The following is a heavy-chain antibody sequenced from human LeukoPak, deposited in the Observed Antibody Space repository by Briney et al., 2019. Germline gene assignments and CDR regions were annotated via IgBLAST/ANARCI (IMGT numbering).Heavy chain of an antibody. J-gene: IGHJ4*02. CDR2: IYPGDSDT. D-gene: IGHD6-13*01. CDR1: GYNFTSYW. CDR3: ARLLRNIAAAVYYFDY. V-gene: IGHV5-51*01. Sequence: GESLKISCKGSGYNFTSYWIGWVRQMPGKGLERMGIIYPGDSDTRYSPSFQGQVTISADKSISTAYLQWSSLKASDTAMYYCARLLRNIAAAVYYFDYWGQGTLVTVSS.